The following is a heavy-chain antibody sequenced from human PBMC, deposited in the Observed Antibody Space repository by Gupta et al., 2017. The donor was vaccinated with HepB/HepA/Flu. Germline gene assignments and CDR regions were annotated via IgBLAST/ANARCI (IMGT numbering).Heavy chain of an antibody. CDR2: IYYSGST. CDR1: GGSISSSSYY. J-gene: IGHJ4*02. Sequence: QLQLQESGPGLVKPSETLSLTCTVSGGSISSSSYYWGWIRQPPGKGLEWIGSIYYSGSTYYNPSLKSRVTISVDTSKNQFSLKLSSVTAADTAVYYCARLRVVRGPTPVFMRAAFDYWGQGTLVTVSS. D-gene: IGHD3-10*01. CDR3: ARLRVVRGPTPVFMRAAFDY. V-gene: IGHV4-39*01.